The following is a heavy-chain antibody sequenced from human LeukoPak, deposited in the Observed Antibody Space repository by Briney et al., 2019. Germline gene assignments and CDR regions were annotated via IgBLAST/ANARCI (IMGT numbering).Heavy chain of an antibody. V-gene: IGHV3-74*01. CDR2: ISPTGSTT. CDR3: ARGPNSNWSGLDF. Sequence: GGSLRLSCTASGFSFSGHWMHWARHLPGKGLVWVSRISPTGSTTSYADSVKGRFTVSRDDAKNTLYLQVNNLRAEDTAVYYCARGPNSNWSGLDFWGQGTLLTVSS. D-gene: IGHD6-6*01. CDR1: GFSFSGHW. J-gene: IGHJ4*02.